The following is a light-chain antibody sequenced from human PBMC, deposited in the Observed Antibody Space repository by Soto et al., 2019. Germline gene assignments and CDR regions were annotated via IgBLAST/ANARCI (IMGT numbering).Light chain of an antibody. CDR2: DVS. CDR1: SSDVGGYNY. Sequence: QSVLTQPRSVSGSPGQSVTISCTGTSSDVGGYNYVSWYQQHPGKAPKLMIYDVSKRPSGVPDRFSGSKSGNTASLTISGLQAEDEADYYCASYAGGKNFYVFGTGTKVTVL. V-gene: IGLV2-11*01. J-gene: IGLJ1*01. CDR3: ASYAGGKNFYV.